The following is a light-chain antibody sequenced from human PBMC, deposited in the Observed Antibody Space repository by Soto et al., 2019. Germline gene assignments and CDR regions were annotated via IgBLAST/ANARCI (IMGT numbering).Light chain of an antibody. J-gene: IGKJ1*01. CDR2: WSS. CDR3: QQYYNTPWT. Sequence: SCWSSQSVLYSSNNKNYLAWYQQKPGQPPKLLIYWSSTRESGVPDRFSGSGSGTDFTLTISSLQAEDVAVYYCQQYYNTPWTFGQGTKVEIK. V-gene: IGKV4-1*01. CDR1: QSVLYSSNNKNY.